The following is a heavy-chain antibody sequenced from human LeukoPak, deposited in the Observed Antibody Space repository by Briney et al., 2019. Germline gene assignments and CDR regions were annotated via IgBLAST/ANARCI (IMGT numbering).Heavy chain of an antibody. CDR1: GFTFSDNY. Sequence: GGSLRLSCAASGFTFSDNYMSWVRQAPGKGLEWVSYISSSGSTIYYADSVKGRFTISRDNAKNSLYLQMNSLRAEDTAVYYCARSPSGTMIRFDPWGQGTLVTVSS. CDR3: ARSPSGTMIRFDP. V-gene: IGHV3-11*04. CDR2: ISSSGSTI. D-gene: IGHD3-22*01. J-gene: IGHJ5*02.